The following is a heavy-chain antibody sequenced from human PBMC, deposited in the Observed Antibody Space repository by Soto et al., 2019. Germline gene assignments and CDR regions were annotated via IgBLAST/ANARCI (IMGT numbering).Heavy chain of an antibody. D-gene: IGHD2-21*02. J-gene: IGHJ6*02. CDR1: GYTFTDYY. CDR3: ASVNGDAPPRGMDV. Sequence: QVQLVQSGAEVKKPGASVKVSCKASGYTFTDYYMHWVRQAPGQGLEWMGRINPKSGDTKYAEKFQAWVTMTRDTSMSTAYMEVTRLRSADTAVYYCASVNGDAPPRGMDVWGQGTTVTVSS. CDR2: INPKSGDT. V-gene: IGHV1-2*04.